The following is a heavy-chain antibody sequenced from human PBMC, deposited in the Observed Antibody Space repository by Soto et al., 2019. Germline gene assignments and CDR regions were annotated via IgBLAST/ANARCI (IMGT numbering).Heavy chain of an antibody. J-gene: IGHJ4*02. CDR1: GGSFSGYY. Sequence: SETLSLTCAVYGGSFSGYYWSWIRQPPGKGLEWIGEINHSGSTNYNPSLKSRVTISVDTSKNQFSLKLSSVTAADTAVYYCARQPVNSGYSSSWFDYWGQGTLVTVSS. V-gene: IGHV4-34*01. D-gene: IGHD6-13*01. CDR2: INHSGST. CDR3: ARQPVNSGYSSSWFDY.